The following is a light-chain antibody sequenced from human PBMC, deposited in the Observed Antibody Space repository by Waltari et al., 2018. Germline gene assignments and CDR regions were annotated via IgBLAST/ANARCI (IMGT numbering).Light chain of an antibody. Sequence: DIQMTQSPSSVSASVGDRVTITCRASQGLNSWLAWYQQKPGKAPKLLIYAASNLQNGVPSRFSASGSGTEFIVTISSLQPEDFATYYCQQGDLFPLTFGSGTRVTIK. V-gene: IGKV1-12*01. CDR3: QQGDLFPLT. CDR2: AAS. CDR1: QGLNSW. J-gene: IGKJ4*01.